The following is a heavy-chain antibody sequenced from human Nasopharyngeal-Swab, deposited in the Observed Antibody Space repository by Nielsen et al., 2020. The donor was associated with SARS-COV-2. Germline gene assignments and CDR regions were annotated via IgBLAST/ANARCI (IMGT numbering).Heavy chain of an antibody. CDR3: AREGDIVVVQDAFDI. J-gene: IGHJ3*02. CDR1: GFTFSSYA. D-gene: IGHD2-2*01. CDR2: ISYDGSNK. V-gene: IGHV3-30*04. Sequence: GSLRLSCAASGFTFSSYAMHWVRQAPGKGLEWVAVISYDGSNKYYADSVKGRFTISRDNSKNTLYLQMNSLRAEDTAVYYCAREGDIVVVQDAFDIWGQGTMVTVSS.